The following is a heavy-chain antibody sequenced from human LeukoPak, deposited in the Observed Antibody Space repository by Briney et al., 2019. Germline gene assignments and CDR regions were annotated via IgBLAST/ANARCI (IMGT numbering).Heavy chain of an antibody. CDR2: IYYSGST. CDR3: ARVKEGFDI. D-gene: IGHD4-23*01. J-gene: IGHJ3*02. CDR1: GGSISSYY. Sequence: SETLSLTCTVSGGSISSYYWSWIRQPPEKGLEWIGYIYYSGSTNYNPSLKSRVTISVDTSKNQFSLKLSSVTAADTAVYYCARVKEGFDIWGQGTMVTVSS. V-gene: IGHV4-59*01.